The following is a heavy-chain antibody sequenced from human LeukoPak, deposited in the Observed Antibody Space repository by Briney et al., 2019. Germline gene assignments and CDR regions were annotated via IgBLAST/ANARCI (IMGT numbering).Heavy chain of an antibody. J-gene: IGHJ4*02. CDR2: IYYSGST. Sequence: PSETLSLTCTVSGGSISSSSYYWGWIRQPPGKGLEWIGNIYYSGSTYYNPSLKSRVTISVDTSKNQFSLKLSSVTAADTAVYYCARHVGYCSGGSCYCDYWGQGTLVTVSS. CDR3: ARHVGYCSGGSCYCDY. V-gene: IGHV4-39*01. D-gene: IGHD2-15*01. CDR1: GGSISSSSYY.